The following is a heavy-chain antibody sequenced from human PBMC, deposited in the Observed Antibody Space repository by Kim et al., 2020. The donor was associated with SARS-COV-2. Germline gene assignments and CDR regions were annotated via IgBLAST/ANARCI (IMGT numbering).Heavy chain of an antibody. V-gene: IGHV3-23*01. Sequence: GGSLRLSCAASGFTFSSYAMSWVRQAPGKGLEWVSAISGSGGSTYYADSVKGRFTISRDNSKNTLYLQMNSLRAEDTAVYYCAKAISPYYDSSGYAYWGQGTLVTVSS. J-gene: IGHJ4*02. CDR1: GFTFSSYA. CDR2: ISGSGGST. CDR3: AKAISPYYDSSGYAY. D-gene: IGHD3-22*01.